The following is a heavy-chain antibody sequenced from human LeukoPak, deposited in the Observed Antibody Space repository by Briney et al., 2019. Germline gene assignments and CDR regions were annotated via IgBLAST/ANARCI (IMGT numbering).Heavy chain of an antibody. Sequence: GGSLRLSCAASGFTFSSYAMSWVRQAPGKGLEWVSAISGSGGSTYYADSVEGRFTISRDNSKNTLYLQMNSLRAEDTAVYYCAKGGKWDVTPFDYWGQGTLVTVSS. CDR1: GFTFSSYA. CDR2: ISGSGGST. J-gene: IGHJ4*02. CDR3: AKGGKWDVTPFDY. V-gene: IGHV3-23*01. D-gene: IGHD1-26*01.